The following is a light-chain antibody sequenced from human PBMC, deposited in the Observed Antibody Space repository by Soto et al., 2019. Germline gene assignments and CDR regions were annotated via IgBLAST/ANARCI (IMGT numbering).Light chain of an antibody. CDR1: RSNIGDNT. V-gene: IGLV1-44*01. CDR2: YSN. CDR3: AAWDDSLNGPV. J-gene: IGLJ2*01. Sequence: QSVLTQSPSVSGTPGQRVTISCSGSRSNIGDNTVNWYQQLPGTAPKLLVYYSNQRPSGVPDRFSGSKSGTSASLAISGLQSEDEADYYCAAWDDSLNGPVFGGGTKVTVL.